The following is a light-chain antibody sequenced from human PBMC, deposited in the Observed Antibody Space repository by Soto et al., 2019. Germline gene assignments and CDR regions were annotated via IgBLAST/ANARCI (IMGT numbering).Light chain of an antibody. CDR3: SSHSSSSAYYV. CDR2: EVN. Sequence: QSALAQPASVSGSPGQSITISCTGTSSDIGSYDYVSWYQHHSGKAPKLIIYEVNNRPSGVSNRFSGSKSVNTASLTISGLQAEDEADYYCSSHSSSSAYYVFGTGTKVTVL. V-gene: IGLV2-14*01. J-gene: IGLJ1*01. CDR1: SSDIGSYDY.